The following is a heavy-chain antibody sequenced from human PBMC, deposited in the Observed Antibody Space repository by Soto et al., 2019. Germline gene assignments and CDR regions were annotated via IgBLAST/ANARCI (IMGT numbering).Heavy chain of an antibody. V-gene: IGHV1-18*01. CDR2: INTYNGNT. D-gene: IGHD3-16*01. CDR1: GYTFTRYG. CDR3: AMVDVYVTPSPQDV. Sequence: QVQLVQSGAEVKNPGASVKVSCKASGYTFTRYGIGWARQALGQGLEWMGWINTYNGNTNYAQNVQGRVTLTTDTSTSTAYMALRSLRSNDTAIYYCAMVDVYVTPSPQDVWGQGTTVIVSS. J-gene: IGHJ6*02.